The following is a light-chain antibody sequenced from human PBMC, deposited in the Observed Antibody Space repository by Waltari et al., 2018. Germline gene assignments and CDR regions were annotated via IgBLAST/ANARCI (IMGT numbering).Light chain of an antibody. CDR1: RSDVGGFSS. CDR3: SSYGGDNNYV. V-gene: IGLV2-8*01. CDR2: EVA. Sequence: QSALTQPPSASGSPGQSVPIPCPGTRSDVGGFSSVSWFQHHPGKAPKLIIYEVAKRPSGVPDRFSGSKSGNTASLTVSGLQAEDEADYYCSSYGGDNNYVFGSGTKVTVL. J-gene: IGLJ1*01.